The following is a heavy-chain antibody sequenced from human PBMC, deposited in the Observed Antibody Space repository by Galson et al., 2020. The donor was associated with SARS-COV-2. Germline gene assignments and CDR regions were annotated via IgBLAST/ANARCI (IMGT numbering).Heavy chain of an antibody. CDR2: ISAYSGNT. D-gene: IGHD4-4*01. CDR3: ARTESYTNYADY. Sequence: ASVKVSCKTSGFTFTNSGFNWVRQAPGQGLEWMGWISAYSGNTNYEQKLQDRVTMTTDTSTSTAYMELRSLGSDDTAVYFCARTESYTNYADYWGQGTLVTVSS. V-gene: IGHV1-18*04. J-gene: IGHJ4*02. CDR1: GFTFTNSG.